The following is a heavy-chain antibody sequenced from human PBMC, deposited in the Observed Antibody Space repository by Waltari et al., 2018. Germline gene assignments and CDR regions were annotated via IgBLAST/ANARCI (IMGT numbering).Heavy chain of an antibody. CDR1: GYTFTGYS. V-gene: IGHV1-2*06. J-gene: IGHJ5*02. D-gene: IGHD2-2*01. Sequence: QVQLVQSGAEVKKPGASVKVSCKASGYTFTGYSMHWVRQAHGQGLEWMGRINPNSGGTNYAQKFQGRVTMTRDTSISTAYMELSRLRSDDTAVYYCARGYCSSTSCYNWFDPWGQGTLVTVSS. CDR3: ARGYCSSTSCYNWFDP. CDR2: INPNSGGT.